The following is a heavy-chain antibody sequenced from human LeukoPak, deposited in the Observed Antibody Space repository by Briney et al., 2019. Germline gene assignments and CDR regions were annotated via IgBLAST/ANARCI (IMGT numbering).Heavy chain of an antibody. V-gene: IGHV3-7*01. D-gene: IGHD1-26*01. J-gene: IGHJ4*02. CDR3: AREIGGASAY. CDR2: IKQDGSEK. Sequence: DPGGSLRLSCAASGFTFSNFWMTWVRQAPGKGLEWVANIKQDGSEKYYLDSVKGRFTISRDNAKNSLYLQMNSLRAEDTPVYYCAREIGGASAYWGQGTLVTVSS. CDR1: GFTFSNFW.